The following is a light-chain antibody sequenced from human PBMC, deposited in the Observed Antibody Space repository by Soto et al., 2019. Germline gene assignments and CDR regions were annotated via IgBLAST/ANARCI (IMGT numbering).Light chain of an antibody. V-gene: IGKV3-20*01. Sequence: EIVLTQSPGTLSLSPGERATLSCRASQTVGRNYLAWYQQKPGQTPRLLIHGASNRATGIPDRISGSGSETDFTLIISRLEPEDFAVYYCQQHASSPLTFGGGTKVEIK. CDR1: QTVGRNY. CDR3: QQHASSPLT. CDR2: GAS. J-gene: IGKJ4*01.